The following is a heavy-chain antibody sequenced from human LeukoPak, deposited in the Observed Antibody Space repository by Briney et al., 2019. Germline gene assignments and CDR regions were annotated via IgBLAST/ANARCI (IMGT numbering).Heavy chain of an antibody. V-gene: IGHV3-74*01. D-gene: IGHD1-7*01. Sequence: GGSLRLSCAASGFTFSRYWMHWLRQAPGKGLVWVSRISTDGSSTTYADSVKGRFTISRDNGRNTLYLQMNSLRVEDTAVYYCARTTYCDYWGQGTLVTVSS. CDR3: ARTTYCDY. CDR1: GFTFSRYW. J-gene: IGHJ4*02. CDR2: ISTDGSST.